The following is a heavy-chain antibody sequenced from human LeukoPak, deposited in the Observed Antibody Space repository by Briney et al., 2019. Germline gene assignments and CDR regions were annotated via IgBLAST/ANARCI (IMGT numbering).Heavy chain of an antibody. Sequence: PSETLSLTCTVSGXSVNTDYWSWIRQPPGKGLEWIGYTYNSGSTNYNPSLKSRVTISVGTSKNHFSLRLTSVTAADTAMYYCARDRGEGRERPFDYWGRGTLVTVSS. CDR3: ARDRGEGRERPFDY. D-gene: IGHD1-26*01. V-gene: IGHV4-59*02. CDR1: GXSVNTDY. CDR2: TYNSGST. J-gene: IGHJ4*02.